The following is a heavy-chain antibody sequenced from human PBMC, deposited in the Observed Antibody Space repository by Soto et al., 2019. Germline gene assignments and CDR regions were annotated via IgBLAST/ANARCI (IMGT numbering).Heavy chain of an antibody. Sequence: GGSLRLSGAASGFTFNDYYMTCVRQAPGKGLEWVSFISGDGATVYYVDPVKCRFTISSDNAKNSVYLQMTSLRAEDTGVYYCARDYDQRGRFYYYGMNIWGQGTTVTVS. D-gene: IGHD3-3*01. CDR1: GFTFNDYY. V-gene: IGHV3-11*01. CDR3: ARDYDQRGRFYYYGMNI. J-gene: IGHJ6*01. CDR2: ISGDGATV.